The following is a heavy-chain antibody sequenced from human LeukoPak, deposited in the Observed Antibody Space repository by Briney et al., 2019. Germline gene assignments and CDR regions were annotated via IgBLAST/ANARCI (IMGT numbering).Heavy chain of an antibody. J-gene: IGHJ1*01. V-gene: IGHV5-51*01. Sequence: KSGESLKISCKCSEYSFTSYWIGWVRQMPGKGLEWMGIIYPGDSDTRYSPSFQGQVTISADKSVSTAYLQWSILITSDTAMYSCARGLEYFQHWGQGTLVTVSS. CDR3: ARGLEYFQH. D-gene: IGHD3/OR15-3a*01. CDR2: IYPGDSDT. CDR1: EYSFTSYW.